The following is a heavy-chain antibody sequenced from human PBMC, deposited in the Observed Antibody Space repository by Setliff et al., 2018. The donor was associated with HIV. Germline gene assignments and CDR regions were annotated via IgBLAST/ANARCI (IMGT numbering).Heavy chain of an antibody. J-gene: IGHJ4*02. V-gene: IGHV4-34*01. CDR3: ARGGNSSSWYLYYFDY. D-gene: IGHD6-13*01. CDR2: INHSGST. CDR1: GGSFSGYY. Sequence: LSLTCAVYGGSFSGYYWSWIRQPPGKGLEWIGEINHSGSTNYNPSLKSRVTISVDTSKNQFSLKLSSVTAADTAVYYCARGGNSSSWYLYYFDYWGQGTLVTVSS.